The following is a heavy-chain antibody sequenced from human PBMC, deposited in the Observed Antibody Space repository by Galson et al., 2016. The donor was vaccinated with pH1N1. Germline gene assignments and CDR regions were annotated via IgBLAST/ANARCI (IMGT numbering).Heavy chain of an antibody. Sequence: SLRLSCAASRFTSSHYWMSWVRQAPGKGLEWVANIKENGSEKYYLDSVKGRFTISRDNAKHSVSLQLDSLRAEDTAVYYCAGHLFSASESPFEYWGQGALVTVSS. CDR3: AGHLFSASESPFEY. V-gene: IGHV3-7*01. J-gene: IGHJ4*02. CDR2: IKENGSEK. CDR1: RFTSSHYW. D-gene: IGHD3-16*01.